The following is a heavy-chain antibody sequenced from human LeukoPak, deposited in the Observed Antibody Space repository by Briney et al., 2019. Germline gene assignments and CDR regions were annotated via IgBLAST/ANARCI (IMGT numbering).Heavy chain of an antibody. CDR3: AKSGYRSGWYLDY. Sequence: GGSLRLSCAASGFTFSTYGMSWVRQAPGKGLEWVSTISGGGESTYYADSVKGRFTISRDNSKNTLYLQMNSLRAEDTAVYYCAKSGYRSGWYLDYWGQGTLVTVSS. J-gene: IGHJ4*02. D-gene: IGHD6-19*01. V-gene: IGHV3-23*01. CDR2: ISGGGEST. CDR1: GFTFSTYG.